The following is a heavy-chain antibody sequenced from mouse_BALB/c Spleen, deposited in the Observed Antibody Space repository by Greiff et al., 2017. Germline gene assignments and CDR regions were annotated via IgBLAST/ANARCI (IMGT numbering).Heavy chain of an antibody. CDR1: GYSITSGYY. Sequence: DVQLQESGPGLVKPSQSLSLTCSVTGYSITSGYYWNWIRQFPGNKLEWMGYISYDGSNNYNPSLKNRISITRDTSKNQFFLKLNSVTTEDTATYYCASNYFAYWGQGTLVTVSA. D-gene: IGHD1-3*01. CDR2: ISYDGSN. J-gene: IGHJ3*01. CDR3: ASNYFAY. V-gene: IGHV3-6*02.